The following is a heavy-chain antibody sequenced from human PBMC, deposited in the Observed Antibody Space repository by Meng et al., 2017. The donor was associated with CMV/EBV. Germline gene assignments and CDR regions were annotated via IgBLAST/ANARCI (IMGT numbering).Heavy chain of an antibody. Sequence: ETLSPTCAGSGFTVSSNYMSWVRQAPGKGLEWVSVIYDDDSTHYADSVKGRFTISRDNSRNTLYLQMNSLRIEDTAVYYCARLIAVAGTWGQGTLVTVSS. CDR1: GFTVSSNY. J-gene: IGHJ5*02. V-gene: IGHV3-66*02. D-gene: IGHD6-13*01. CDR3: ARLIAVAGT. CDR2: IYDDDST.